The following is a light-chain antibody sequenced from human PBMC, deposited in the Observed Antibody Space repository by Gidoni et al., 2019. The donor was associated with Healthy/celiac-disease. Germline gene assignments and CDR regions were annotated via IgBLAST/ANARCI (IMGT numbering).Light chain of an antibody. J-gene: IGKJ4*01. CDR2: AAS. Sequence: ISMTQSPSSLSASVGDRVTITCRASQSTSSYLKWYQQKPGKAPKLLIYAASSLHSGVPSRFSGSGPGTEFTLTLSRLQPEDFATYYGQQSYSTKLTFGGGTKVEIK. CDR3: QQSYSTKLT. CDR1: QSTSSY. V-gene: IGKV1-39*01.